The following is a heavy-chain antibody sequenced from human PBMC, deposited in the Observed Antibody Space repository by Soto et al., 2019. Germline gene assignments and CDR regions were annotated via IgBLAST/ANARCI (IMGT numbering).Heavy chain of an antibody. D-gene: IGHD3-10*01. Sequence: GASVKVSCKASGYTFTSYGISWVRQAPGQGLEWMGWISAYNGNTNYAQKLQGRVTMTTDTSTSTAYMELRSLRSDDTAVYYCAREVRNYYGSGSYLTSLENYYFDYWGQGTLVTVSS. V-gene: IGHV1-18*01. CDR1: GYTFTSYG. CDR2: ISAYNGNT. CDR3: AREVRNYYGSGSYLTSLENYYFDY. J-gene: IGHJ4*02.